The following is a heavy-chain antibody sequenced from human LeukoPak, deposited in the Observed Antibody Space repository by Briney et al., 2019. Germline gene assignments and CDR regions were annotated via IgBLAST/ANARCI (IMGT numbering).Heavy chain of an antibody. CDR1: GGSISSYY. CDR3: EAVTTFYYYYYYMDV. J-gene: IGHJ6*03. D-gene: IGHD4-17*01. Sequence: SETLSLTCTVSGGSISSYYWSWIRQPPGKGLEWIGYIYYSGSTNYNPSLKSRVTISVDTSKNQFSLKLSSVTAADTAVYYCEAVTTFYYYYYYMDVWGKGTTVTVSS. CDR2: IYYSGST. V-gene: IGHV4-59*08.